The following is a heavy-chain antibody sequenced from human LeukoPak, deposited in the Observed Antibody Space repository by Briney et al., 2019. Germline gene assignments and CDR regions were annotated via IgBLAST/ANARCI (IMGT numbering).Heavy chain of an antibody. CDR3: AKVLTLLGYCSSTSCYGPIDY. Sequence: PGGSLRLSCAASGFTFSCYAMSWVRQAPGKGLEWVSAISGSGGSTYYADFVRGRFTLSRENSQNMLYLQMNSLRAEDTDVHYCAKVLTLLGYCSSTSCYGPIDYWGQGTLLTVSS. V-gene: IGHV3-23*01. J-gene: IGHJ4*02. CDR2: ISGSGGST. D-gene: IGHD2-2*01. CDR1: GFTFSCYA.